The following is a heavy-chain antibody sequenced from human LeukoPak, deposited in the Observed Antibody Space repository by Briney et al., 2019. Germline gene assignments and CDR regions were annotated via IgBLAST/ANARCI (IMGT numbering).Heavy chain of an antibody. CDR2: MYYSGST. J-gene: IGHJ4*02. Sequence: PSETLSLTCSVSGGSISSSNYYWGWIRQPPGKGLEWIGSMYYSGSTYYNPPLKSRVTISVDTSKNQFSLKLSSVTAADTAVYYCARLDRYSSGWGDYWGQGTPVTVSS. CDR1: GGSISSSNYY. CDR3: ARLDRYSSGWGDY. V-gene: IGHV4-39*01. D-gene: IGHD6-19*01.